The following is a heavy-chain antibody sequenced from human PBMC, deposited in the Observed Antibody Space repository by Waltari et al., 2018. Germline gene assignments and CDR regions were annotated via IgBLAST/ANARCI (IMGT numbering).Heavy chain of an antibody. CDR1: GGSISSYY. J-gene: IGHJ3*02. CDR2: IYYSWST. Sequence: QVQLQESGPGLVKPSETLSLTCTVSGGSISSYYWSWIRQPPGKGLEWIGYIYYSWSTNRNPPLKSRVTISVDTSKNQCSLKLSSVTAADTAVYYCARIPIVGATDAFDIWGQGTMVTVSS. D-gene: IGHD1-26*01. CDR3: ARIPIVGATDAFDI. V-gene: IGHV4-59*01.